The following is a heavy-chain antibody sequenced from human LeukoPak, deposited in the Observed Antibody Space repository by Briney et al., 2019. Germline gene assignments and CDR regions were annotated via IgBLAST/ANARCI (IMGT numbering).Heavy chain of an antibody. D-gene: IGHD3-10*01. CDR3: AILSRWFGELSEKRDAFDI. CDR2: ISGSGGST. J-gene: IGHJ3*02. V-gene: IGHV3-23*01. CDR1: GLTFSSYA. Sequence: GGSLRLSCAASGLTFSSYAMSWVRQAPGKGLEWGSAISGSGGSTYYADSVKGRFTISRDNSKKTLYLQMNSVRAEDTAVYYCAILSRWFGELSEKRDAFDIWGQGTMVTVSS.